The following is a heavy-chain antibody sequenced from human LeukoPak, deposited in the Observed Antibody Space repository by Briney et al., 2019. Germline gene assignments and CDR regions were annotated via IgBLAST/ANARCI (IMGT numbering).Heavy chain of an antibody. CDR1: GYTFTSYN. J-gene: IGHJ4*02. V-gene: IGHV1-8*01. CDR3: ARGIAAAGTGSYFDY. CDR2: MNPNSGNT. Sequence: WASVKVSCKASGYTFTSYNINWVRQATGQGLEWMGWMNPNSGNTGYAQKFQGRVTMTRNTSISTAYMELSSLRSEDTAVYYCARGIAAAGTGSYFDYWGQGTLVTVSS. D-gene: IGHD6-13*01.